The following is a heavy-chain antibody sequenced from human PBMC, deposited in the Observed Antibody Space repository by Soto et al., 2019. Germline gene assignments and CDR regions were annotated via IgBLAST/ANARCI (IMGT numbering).Heavy chain of an antibody. Sequence: SETLSLTCTVSGGSVSDSNYYWGWIRQSPGKGLEWIGSVYYRGRSYSKSSVKSRVTISVDTSKNQFSLNLNSVTASDTAVYFCMSQRTSVLTQAYFDYWGPGALVTVSS. CDR3: MSQRTSVLTQAYFDY. CDR2: VYYRGRS. V-gene: IGHV4-39*01. CDR1: GGSVSDSNYY. D-gene: IGHD2-8*01. J-gene: IGHJ4*02.